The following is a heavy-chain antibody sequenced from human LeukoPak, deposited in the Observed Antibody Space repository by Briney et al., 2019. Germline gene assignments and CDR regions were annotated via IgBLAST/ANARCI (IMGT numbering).Heavy chain of an antibody. CDR1: GYTFTGYY. D-gene: IGHD3-3*01. CDR2: INPNSGGT. CDR3: ARDNYYDFWSGYHEGYYMDV. V-gene: IGHV1-2*02. J-gene: IGHJ6*03. Sequence: ASVKVSCKASGYTFTGYYMHWVRQAPGQGLEWMGWINPNSGGTNYAQKFQGRVTMTRDTSISTAYMELSRLRSDDTAVYYCARDNYYDFWSGYHEGYYMDVWGKGTTVTVSS.